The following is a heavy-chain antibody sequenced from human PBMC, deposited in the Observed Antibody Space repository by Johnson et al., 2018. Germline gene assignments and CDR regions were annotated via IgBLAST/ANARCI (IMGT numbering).Heavy chain of an antibody. CDR1: GGTFSSYA. J-gene: IGHJ6*02. V-gene: IGHV1-69*01. CDR3: ARFLGGATSDYYYYYGMDV. CDR2: IIPIFGTA. Sequence: VQLLESGAEVKKXGSSVKVSCKASGGTFSSYAISWVRQAPGQGLEWMGGIIPIFGTANYAQKFQGRVTITADESTSTAYMELRSLRSEDTAGYYCARFLGGATSDYYYYYGMDVWGQGTTVTVSS. D-gene: IGHD1-26*01.